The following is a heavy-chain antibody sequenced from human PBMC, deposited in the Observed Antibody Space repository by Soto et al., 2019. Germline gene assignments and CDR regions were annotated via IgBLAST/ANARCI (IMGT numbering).Heavy chain of an antibody. CDR1: EFTFSSYA. CDR2: ISGRGDDT. Sequence: QAGGSLRLSCADSEFTFSSYAMSWVRQAPGKGLEWVSTISGRGDDTYYTDSVKGRFTISRDNSKNTLYVHMNSLRAEDTAVYYCARAQPTYSSSYFDYWGQGTLVTVSS. CDR3: ARAQPTYSSSYFDY. V-gene: IGHV3-23*01. D-gene: IGHD3-22*01. J-gene: IGHJ4*02.